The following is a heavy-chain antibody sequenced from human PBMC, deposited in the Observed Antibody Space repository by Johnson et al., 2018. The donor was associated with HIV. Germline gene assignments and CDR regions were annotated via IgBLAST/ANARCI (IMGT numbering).Heavy chain of an antibody. D-gene: IGHD6-19*01. J-gene: IGHJ3*02. CDR1: GFTFSSYG. CDR2: IRYDGGNT. CDR3: GGSSGAGWAFDI. V-gene: IGHV3-33*08. Sequence: VQLVESGGGVVQPGRSLRLSCAASGFTFSSYGMHWVRQAPGKGLEWVAFIRYDGGNTYYADSVKGRFTISRDNAKNSLYLQMNSLRAEETAVYYCGGSSGAGWAFDIWGQGTMVTVSS.